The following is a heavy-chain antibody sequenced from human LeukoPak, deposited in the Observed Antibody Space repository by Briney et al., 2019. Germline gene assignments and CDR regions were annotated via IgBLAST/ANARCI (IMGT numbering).Heavy chain of an antibody. CDR3: ARDYDSSGYLGGG. Sequence: ASVKVSCKASGGTFSGYAISWVRQAPGQGLEWMGRIIPILGIANYAQKFQGRVTITADKSTSTAYMELSSLRSEDAAVYYCARDYDSSGYLGGGWGQGTLVTVSS. V-gene: IGHV1-69*04. D-gene: IGHD3-22*01. J-gene: IGHJ4*02. CDR2: IIPILGIA. CDR1: GGTFSGYA.